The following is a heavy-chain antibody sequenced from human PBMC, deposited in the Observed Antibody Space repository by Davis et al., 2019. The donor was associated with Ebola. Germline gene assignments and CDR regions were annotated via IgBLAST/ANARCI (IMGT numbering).Heavy chain of an antibody. CDR3: AILGGIYNRTVAFDI. CDR1: GYSFTDFW. D-gene: IGHD3-10*01. Sequence: GESLKISCKGSGYSFTDFWIGWVRQVPGKGLEWMGIIFPGDSDTRYSPPFQGQVTISADKSISTTYLHWSSLKASDTAMYYCAILGGIYNRTVAFDIWGQGTMVTVSS. V-gene: IGHV5-51*01. J-gene: IGHJ3*02. CDR2: IFPGDSDT.